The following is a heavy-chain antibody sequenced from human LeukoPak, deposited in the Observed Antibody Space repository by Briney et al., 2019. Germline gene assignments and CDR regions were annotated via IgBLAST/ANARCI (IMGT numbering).Heavy chain of an antibody. CDR1: GGSFSGYY. CDR2: INHSGST. CDR3: ARGQEYYSSSWYVAGSTGDY. Sequence: SETLSLTCAVYGGSFSGYYWSWIRQPPGKGLEWIGEINHSGSTNYNPSLKSRVTISVDTSKNQFSLKLSSVTAADTAVYYCARGQEYYSSSWYVAGSTGDYWGQGTLVTVSS. D-gene: IGHD6-13*01. V-gene: IGHV4-34*01. J-gene: IGHJ4*02.